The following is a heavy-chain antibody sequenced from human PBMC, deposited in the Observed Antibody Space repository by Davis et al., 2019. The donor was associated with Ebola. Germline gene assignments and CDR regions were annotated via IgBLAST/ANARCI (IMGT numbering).Heavy chain of an antibody. CDR3: ARSIIEVPAALGF. J-gene: IGHJ3*01. CDR2: IYYSGST. Sequence: MPSETLSLTCTVSGGSVSSGSYYWSWIRQPPGKGLEWIGYIYYSGSTNYNPSLKSRVTISVDTSKNHFSLKLTSVTAADTAVYYCARSIIEVPAALGFWGQGTMVTIS. V-gene: IGHV4-61*03. CDR1: GGSVSSGSYY. D-gene: IGHD2-2*01.